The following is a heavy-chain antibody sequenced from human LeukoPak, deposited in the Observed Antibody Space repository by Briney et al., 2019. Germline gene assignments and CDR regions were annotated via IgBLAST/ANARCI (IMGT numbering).Heavy chain of an antibody. D-gene: IGHD6-19*01. J-gene: IGHJ4*02. V-gene: IGHV3-23*01. CDR3: GKTPTGYSSGRNPAWPVDY. CDR1: GFTFSSYA. Sequence: GGSLRLSCTASGFTFSSYAMYWVRQAPGKGLEWVSGIFGSGGSPHYADSVKGRFTISRHNSQKPVYLQMNGLRAEDTAVYYCGKTPTGYSSGRNPAWPVDYWGQGTLVTVSS. CDR2: IFGSGGSP.